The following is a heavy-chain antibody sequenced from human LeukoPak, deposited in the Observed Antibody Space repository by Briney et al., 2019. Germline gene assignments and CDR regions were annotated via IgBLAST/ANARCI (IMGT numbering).Heavy chain of an antibody. J-gene: IGHJ5*02. CDR3: AKDPFRDYGDPVVP. Sequence: GGSLRLSCAASGFTFDDYTMHWVRQAPGKGLEWVSLISWDGGSTYYADSVKGRFTISRDNSKNTLYLQMNSLRAEDTAVYYCAKDPFRDYGDPVVPWGQGTLVTVSS. CDR1: GFTFDDYT. D-gene: IGHD4-17*01. V-gene: IGHV3-43*01. CDR2: ISWDGGST.